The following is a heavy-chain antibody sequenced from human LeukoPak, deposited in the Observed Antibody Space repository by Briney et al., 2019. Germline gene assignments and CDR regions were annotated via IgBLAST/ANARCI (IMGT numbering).Heavy chain of an antibody. CDR2: IYYSGST. J-gene: IGHJ4*02. D-gene: IGHD4-17*01. Sequence: SETLSLTCTVSGGSISSDDYYWSWIRQPPGKGLEWIGYIYYSGSTYYNPSLKSRVTISVDTSKNQFSLKLSSVTAADTAVYYCAREMVATVTTPGPYYFDYWGQGTLVTVSS. CDR3: AREMVATVTTPGPYYFDY. CDR1: GGSISSDDYY. V-gene: IGHV4-30-4*01.